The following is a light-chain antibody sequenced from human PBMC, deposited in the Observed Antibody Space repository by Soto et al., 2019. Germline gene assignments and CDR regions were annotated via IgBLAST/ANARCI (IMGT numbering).Light chain of an antibody. Sequence: DIVMTQSPDSLAVSLAERATINCKSSQSVLYSPNNKNYLAWYQQKPGQPPKLLVYWASTRESGVPDRFSGSGSGTDFTLTISSLQAEDVAVYYCQQYVSPPQNFGQGTKVEIK. CDR1: QSVLYSPNNKNY. J-gene: IGKJ1*01. CDR3: QQYVSPPQN. V-gene: IGKV4-1*01. CDR2: WAS.